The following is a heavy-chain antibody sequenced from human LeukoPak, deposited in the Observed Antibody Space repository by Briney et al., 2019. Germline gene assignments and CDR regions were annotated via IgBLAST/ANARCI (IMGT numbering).Heavy chain of an antibody. J-gene: IGHJ4*02. V-gene: IGHV3-7*01. CDR2: IKQDGSEK. D-gene: IGHD5-24*01. CDR1: GFTFSSYW. CDR3: ARVEGRDAYPIDY. Sequence: GSLRLSCTAFGFTFSSYWMGWVRQAPGKGLEWVANIKQDGSEKYYVDSVKGRFTISRDNAKNSLYLQLDRLRAEDTAVYYCARVEGRDAYPIDYWGQGTLVTVSA.